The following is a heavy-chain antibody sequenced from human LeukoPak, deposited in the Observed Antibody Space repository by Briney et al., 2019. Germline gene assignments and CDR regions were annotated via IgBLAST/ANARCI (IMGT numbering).Heavy chain of an antibody. CDR1: GYTFTSYG. D-gene: IGHD3-10*01. CDR3: ARANLWIGEHWFDP. V-gene: IGHV1-18*01. CDR2: ISAYNGNT. J-gene: IGHJ5*02. Sequence: ASVKVSCKASGYTFTSYGISWVRQAPGQGLEWMGWISAYNGNTNYAQKLQGRVTMTTDTSTSTAYMELRSLRPDDTAVYYCARANLWIGEHWFDPWGQGTLVIVSP.